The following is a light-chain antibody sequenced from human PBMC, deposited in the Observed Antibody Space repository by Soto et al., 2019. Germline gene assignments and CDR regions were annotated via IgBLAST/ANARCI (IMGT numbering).Light chain of an antibody. J-gene: IGKJ4*01. V-gene: IGKV3-20*01. CDR3: QQYGSSPFT. CDR2: GAS. CDR1: HSVSSSY. Sequence: EIVLTQSPGTLSFSPGERATLSCRASHSVSSSYLAWYQQKPGQAPRLLIYGASSRATGIPDRFSGSGSGTDFTLTISRLEPEDFAVYYCQQYGSSPFTFGGGTKVDIK.